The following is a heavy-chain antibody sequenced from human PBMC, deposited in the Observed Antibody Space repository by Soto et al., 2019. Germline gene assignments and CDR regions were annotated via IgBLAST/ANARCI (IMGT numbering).Heavy chain of an antibody. CDR2: IYYRGTT. J-gene: IGHJ5*02. CDR3: ARDFVAGSTWFDP. V-gene: IGHV4-59*01. Sequence: PSGTLSLTCTVSGGFINSYYWSWFRQSPGKGLEWIGYIYYRGTTRYNPSLKSRVTLSVDTSENQFSLKLRSVTAADTAVYYCARDFVAGSTWFDPWGQGILVTVSS. D-gene: IGHD6-19*01. CDR1: GGFINSYY.